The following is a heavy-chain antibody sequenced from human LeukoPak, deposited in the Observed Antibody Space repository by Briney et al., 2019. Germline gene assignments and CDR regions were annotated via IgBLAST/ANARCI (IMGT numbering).Heavy chain of an antibody. CDR3: ARVAKERVGGVYYFDY. V-gene: IGHV3-13*01. Sequence: GGSLRLSCAASGFTFSDYEMHWVRQATGKGLEWVSAIGTAGDTYYTGSVKGRFTISRENAKNSSYLQMNSLRAGDTAVYYCARVAKERVGGVYYFDYWGQGTLVTVSS. CDR1: GFTFSDYE. D-gene: IGHD1-1*01. J-gene: IGHJ4*02. CDR2: IGTAGDT.